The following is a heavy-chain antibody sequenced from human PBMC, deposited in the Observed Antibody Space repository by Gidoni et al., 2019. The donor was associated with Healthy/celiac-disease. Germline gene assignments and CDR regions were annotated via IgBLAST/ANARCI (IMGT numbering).Heavy chain of an antibody. J-gene: IGHJ5*02. V-gene: IGHV4-4*07. Sequence: QVQLQESGPGLVKPSETLSLTCTVSGGSISSYYWSWIRQPAGKGLEWIGRIYTSGSTNYNPSLKSRVTMSVDTSKNQFSLKLSSVTAADTAVYYCARGGYSYANNWFDPWGQGTLVTVSS. CDR3: ARGGYSYANNWFDP. CDR2: IYTSGST. D-gene: IGHD5-18*01. CDR1: GGSISSYY.